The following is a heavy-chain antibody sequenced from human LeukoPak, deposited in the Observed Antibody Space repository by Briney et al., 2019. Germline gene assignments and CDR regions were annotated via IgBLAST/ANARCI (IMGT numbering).Heavy chain of an antibody. CDR2: INAGNGNT. Sequence: ASVKVSCKASGYTFTSYAMHWVRQAPGQRLEWMGWINAGNGNTKYSQKFQGRVTITRDTSASTAYKELSSLRSGDTAVYYCAREDPYDIFTGLFDYWGQGTLVTVSS. CDR3: AREDPYDIFTGLFDY. D-gene: IGHD3-9*01. V-gene: IGHV1-3*01. J-gene: IGHJ4*02. CDR1: GYTFTSYA.